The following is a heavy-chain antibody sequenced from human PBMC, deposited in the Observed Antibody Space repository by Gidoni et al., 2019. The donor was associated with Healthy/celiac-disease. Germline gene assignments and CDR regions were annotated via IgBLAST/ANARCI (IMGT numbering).Heavy chain of an antibody. V-gene: IGHV3-48*01. Sequence: EVQLVESGGGLVQPGGSLRLSCAASGFSFSTYPMNWVRQAPGKGLGWVSYISSSSSTIYYADSVKGRFTISRDNAKNSLYLHMNSLRAEDTAVYYCARDRVEYCSGGSCYSNRGAFDIWGQGTMVTVSS. D-gene: IGHD2-15*01. CDR2: ISSSSSTI. CDR3: ARDRVEYCSGGSCYSNRGAFDI. J-gene: IGHJ3*02. CDR1: GFSFSTYP.